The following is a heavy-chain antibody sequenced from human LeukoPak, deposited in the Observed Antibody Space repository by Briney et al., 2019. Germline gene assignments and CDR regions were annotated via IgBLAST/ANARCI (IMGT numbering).Heavy chain of an antibody. CDR1: GFTFSSYA. V-gene: IGHV3-30-3*01. CDR3: ARDRSLPAAIGGFDY. CDR2: ISYDGSNK. Sequence: PPGRSLRLSCAASGFTFSSYAMHWVRQAPGKGLEWVAVISYDGSNKYYADSVKGRFTISRDNSKNTLYLQMNSLRAEDTAVYYCARDRSLPAAIGGFDYWGQGTLVTVSS. J-gene: IGHJ4*02. D-gene: IGHD2-2*01.